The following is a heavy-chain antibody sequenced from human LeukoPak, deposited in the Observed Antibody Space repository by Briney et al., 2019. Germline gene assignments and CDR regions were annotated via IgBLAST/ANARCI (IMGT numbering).Heavy chain of an antibody. CDR2: IIPILGIA. CDR1: GGTFSSYA. D-gene: IGHD3-9*01. J-gene: IGHJ6*02. Sequence: SVKVSCKASGGTFSSYAISWVRQAPGQGLEWMGRIIPILGIANYAQKFQGRVTITADNSTSTAYMELSSLRSEDTAVYYCARDSYYDILTGYYRSSYYYGMDVWGQGTTVTVSS. V-gene: IGHV1-69*04. CDR3: ARDSYYDILTGYYRSSYYYGMDV.